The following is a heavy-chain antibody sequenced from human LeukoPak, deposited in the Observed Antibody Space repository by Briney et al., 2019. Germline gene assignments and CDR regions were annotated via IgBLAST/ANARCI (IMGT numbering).Heavy chain of an antibody. CDR1: GGSISSYS. Sequence: SETLSLTCTVSGGSISSYSWSWIRQPPGKGLEWIGYIYHSGSTYYNPSLKSRVTISVDRSKNQFSLKLSSVTAADTAVYYCARAPGAAAGFDYWGQGTLVTVSS. J-gene: IGHJ4*02. CDR3: ARAPGAAAGFDY. CDR2: IYHSGST. D-gene: IGHD6-13*01. V-gene: IGHV4-30-2*01.